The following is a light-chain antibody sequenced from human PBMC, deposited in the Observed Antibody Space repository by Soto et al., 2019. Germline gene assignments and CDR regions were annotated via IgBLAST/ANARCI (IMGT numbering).Light chain of an antibody. CDR3: SSYTTYNTLV. CDR1: SSDFGAYNY. J-gene: IGLJ2*01. Sequence: QSVLTQPASVSESPGQSITISCTGTSSDFGAYNYVSWYQQYPGKAPKLMIYEVSNRPSGVSIRFSGSKSGNTASLTISGLQAEDEAHYYCSSYTTYNTLVFGGGTKLTVL. V-gene: IGLV2-14*01. CDR2: EVS.